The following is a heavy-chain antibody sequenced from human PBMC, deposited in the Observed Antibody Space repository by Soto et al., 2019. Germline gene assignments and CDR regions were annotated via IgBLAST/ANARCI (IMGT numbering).Heavy chain of an antibody. CDR1: GGSISSGGYS. Sequence: SETLSLTCAVSGGSISSGGYSWSWIRQPPGKGLEWIGEINHSGSTNYNPSLKSRVTISVDTSKNQFSLKLSSVTAADTAVYYCARGYCSSTSCYIWDNWFDPWGQGTLVTVSS. D-gene: IGHD2-2*02. CDR3: ARGYCSSTSCYIWDNWFDP. J-gene: IGHJ5*02. V-gene: IGHV4-61*08. CDR2: INHSGST.